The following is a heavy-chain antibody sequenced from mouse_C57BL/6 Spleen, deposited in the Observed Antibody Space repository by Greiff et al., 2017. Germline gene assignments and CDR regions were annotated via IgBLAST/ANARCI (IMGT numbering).Heavy chain of an antibody. J-gene: IGHJ4*01. CDR2: IYPGDGDT. CDR3: ASIYYDYEDAMDY. D-gene: IGHD2-4*01. CDR1: GYAFSSSW. V-gene: IGHV1-82*01. Sequence: VQLQESGPELVKPGASVKLSCKASGYAFSSSWMNWVKQRPGKGLEWIGRIYPGDGDTNYNGKFKGKATLTADKSSSTAYMQLSSLTSEDSAVYFCASIYYDYEDAMDYWGQGTSVTVSS.